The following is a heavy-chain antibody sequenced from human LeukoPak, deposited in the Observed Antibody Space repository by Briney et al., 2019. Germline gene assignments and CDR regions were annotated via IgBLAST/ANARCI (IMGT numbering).Heavy chain of an antibody. Sequence: PGGSLRLSCTVSGFTVSSNSMSWVRPAPGKGLEWVSFIYSDNTHYSDSVKGRFTISRDNSKNTLYLQMNSLRAEDTAVYYGAPSGGGGNSGCPFDYWGQGTLVTVSS. J-gene: IGHJ4*02. CDR2: IYSDNT. CDR1: GFTVSSNS. V-gene: IGHV3-53*01. CDR3: APSGGGGNSGCPFDY. D-gene: IGHD4-23*01.